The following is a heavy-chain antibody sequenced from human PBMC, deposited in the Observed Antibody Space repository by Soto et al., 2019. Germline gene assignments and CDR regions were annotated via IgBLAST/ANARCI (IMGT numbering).Heavy chain of an antibody. V-gene: IGHV3-21*04. CDR2: ISSSSSYI. Sequence: GSLRLSCAASGFTFSSYSMNWVRQAPGKGLEWVSSISSSSSYIYYAQKFQGRVTITADESTSTAYMELSSLRSEDTAVYYCAVRWLQSGEIDYWGQGTLVTVSS. J-gene: IGHJ4*02. CDR1: GFTFSSYS. D-gene: IGHD4-4*01. CDR3: AVRWLQSGEIDY.